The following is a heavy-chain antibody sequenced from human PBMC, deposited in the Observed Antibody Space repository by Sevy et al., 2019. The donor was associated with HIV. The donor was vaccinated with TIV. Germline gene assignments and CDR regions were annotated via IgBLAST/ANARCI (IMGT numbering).Heavy chain of an antibody. J-gene: IGHJ4*02. Sequence: GGSLRLSCTASGFTFRTHAMHWVRQAPGKGLEWVAIISYDGNIEYYPDSVKGRFTISRDDSKNTLYLQMNSLRSEDTALYYCARDLGYESTGYLPLYDNWGQGTLVTVSS. D-gene: IGHD3-22*01. V-gene: IGHV3-30-3*01. CDR1: GFTFRTHA. CDR3: ARDLGYESTGYLPLYDN. CDR2: ISYDGNIE.